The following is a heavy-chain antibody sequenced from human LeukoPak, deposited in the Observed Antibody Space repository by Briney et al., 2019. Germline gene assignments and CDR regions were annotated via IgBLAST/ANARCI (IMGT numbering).Heavy chain of an antibody. J-gene: IGHJ6*02. Sequence: SETLSLTCTVSSGSISRDYWHWIRQPPGKGLEWIGYLYYNGATNYNPSLGSRVTMSVDTSRRQFSLKLTSVTVTDTAVYYCARQISPYGMDVWGQGTTVIVSS. CDR2: LYYNGAT. CDR3: ARQISPYGMDV. V-gene: IGHV4-59*08. CDR1: SGSISRDY.